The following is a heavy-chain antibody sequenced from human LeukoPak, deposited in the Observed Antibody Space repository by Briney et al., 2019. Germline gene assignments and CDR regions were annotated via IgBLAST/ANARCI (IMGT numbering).Heavy chain of an antibody. D-gene: IGHD3-10*01. J-gene: IGHJ4*02. CDR3: AKSDGSGSYFDS. V-gene: IGHV4-39*07. Sequence: PSETLSLTCTVSGGSISSSNYYWVWIRLPPGKGLEWIGNIDYSGSTLYNPSLKSRVTISIGTSKNQFSLKLSPVTAADTAVYYCAKSDGSGSYFDSWGQGTPVTVSS. CDR2: IDYSGST. CDR1: GGSISSSNYY.